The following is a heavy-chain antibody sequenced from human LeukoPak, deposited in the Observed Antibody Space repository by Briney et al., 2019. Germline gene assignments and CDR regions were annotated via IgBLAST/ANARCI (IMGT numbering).Heavy chain of an antibody. CDR1: GYTFTSYG. D-gene: IGHD2-8*01. J-gene: IGHJ4*02. CDR2: ISAYNGNT. V-gene: IGHV1-18*01. CDR3: AIGSNGVINFDY. Sequence: ASVKVSCKASGYTFTSYGISWVRQAPGQGLEWMGWISAYNGNTNYAQKLQGRVTMTTDTSTSTAYMELRSLRSDDTAVYYCAIGSNGVINFDYWGQGSLVTVSS.